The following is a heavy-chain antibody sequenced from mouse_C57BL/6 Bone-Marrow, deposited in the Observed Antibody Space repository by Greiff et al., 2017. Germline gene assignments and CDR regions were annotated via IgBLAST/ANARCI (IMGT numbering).Heavy chain of an antibody. J-gene: IGHJ1*03. Sequence: EVMLVESGGGLVQPGGSLSLSCAASGFTFTGYYMSWVRQPPGKALEWLGFIRNKANGYTTEYSASVKGRFTISRDNSQSILYLQMNALRAEDSATYYCARSISRYFDVWGTGTTVTVSS. CDR2: IRNKANGYTT. CDR3: ARSISRYFDV. CDR1: GFTFTGYY. V-gene: IGHV7-3*01.